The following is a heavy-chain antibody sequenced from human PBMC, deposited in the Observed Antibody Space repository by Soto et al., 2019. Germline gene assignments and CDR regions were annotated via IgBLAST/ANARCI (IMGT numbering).Heavy chain of an antibody. J-gene: IGHJ4*02. CDR2: IIPIFGTA. CDR3: ARAPGYCSGGSCSPLYFDY. Sequence: SVKVSCKASGGTFSIYAISWVRQAPGQGLEWMGGIIPIFGTANYAQKFQGRVTITADESTSTAYMELSSLRSEDTAVYYCARAPGYCSGGSCSPLYFDYWGQGTLVTVSS. V-gene: IGHV1-69*01. D-gene: IGHD2-15*01. CDR1: GGTFSIYA.